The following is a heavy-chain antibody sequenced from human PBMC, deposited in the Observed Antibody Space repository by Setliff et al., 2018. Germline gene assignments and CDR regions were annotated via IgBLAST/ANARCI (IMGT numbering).Heavy chain of an antibody. CDR2: TIPIFGTT. V-gene: IGHV1-69*05. Sequence: EASVKVSCKASGGTFSSYGISWVRQAPGQGLEWMGGTIPIFGTTNYAQKFQGRVTIITDESTTTAYMELSSLRSDDTAVYYCAREGVDSRSSTDYRYYMDVWG. J-gene: IGHJ6*03. CDR3: AREGVDSRSSTDYRYYMDV. D-gene: IGHD3-22*01. CDR1: GGTFSSYG.